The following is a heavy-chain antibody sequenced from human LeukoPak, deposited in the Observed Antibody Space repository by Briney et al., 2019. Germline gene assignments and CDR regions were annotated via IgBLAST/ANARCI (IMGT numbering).Heavy chain of an antibody. V-gene: IGHV4-59*01. CDR2: ISSGNT. CDR3: AREVRPQSVGVWYYYMDV. D-gene: IGHD3-16*01. J-gene: IGHJ6*03. CDR1: GVSISGYS. Sequence: SETLSLTCSVSGVSISGYSRTWIRQPPGKGLEWIGYISSGNTNYNPSLTSRVTISVDTSKNQFSLKLSAVTAADTAVYYCAREVRPQSVGVWYYYMDVWGKGTTVTVSS.